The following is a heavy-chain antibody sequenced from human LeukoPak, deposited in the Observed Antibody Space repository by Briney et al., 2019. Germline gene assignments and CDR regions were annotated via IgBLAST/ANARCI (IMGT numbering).Heavy chain of an antibody. CDR1: GGTFSSYA. CDR2: IIPILGIA. V-gene: IGHV1-69*04. J-gene: IGHJ5*02. CDR3: AREEGGLGRFDP. Sequence: SVKVSCKASGGTFSSYAISWVRQAPGQGLEWMGRIIPILGIANYAQKFQGRVTITADKSTSTAYMELSSLRSEDTAVYYCAREEGGLGRFDPWGQGTLVTVSS. D-gene: IGHD5-12*01.